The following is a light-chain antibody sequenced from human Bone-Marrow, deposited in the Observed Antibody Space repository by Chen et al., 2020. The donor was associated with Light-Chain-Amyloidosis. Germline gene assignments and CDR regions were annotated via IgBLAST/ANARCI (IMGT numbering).Light chain of an antibody. J-gene: IGLJ2*01. Sequence: SYALTQPPSAPVSPGQPARITCSGDDLPTKYAYWYQQKPGQAPVLVIHRDTERPSGISERFSGSSSGTTATLTISGVQAEDEADYHCQSADSSGTYEVIFGGGTKLTVL. CDR2: RDT. V-gene: IGLV3-25*03. CDR1: DLPTKY. CDR3: QSADSSGTYEVI.